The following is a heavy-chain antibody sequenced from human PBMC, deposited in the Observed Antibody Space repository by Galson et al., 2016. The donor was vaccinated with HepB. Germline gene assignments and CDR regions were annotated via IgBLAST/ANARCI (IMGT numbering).Heavy chain of an antibody. J-gene: IGHJ5*02. CDR1: GFTFSSYS. Sequence: SLRLSCAASGFTFSSYSMNWVRQAPGKGLEWVSSISHKGTYTYYADSVRGRFTVSRDNTKNSVFLHIDSLRPEDTAVYFCAKLNVDYLDPWGQGTQVIVSS. CDR2: ISHKGTYT. V-gene: IGHV3-21*01. D-gene: IGHD3/OR15-3a*01. CDR3: AKLNVDYLDP.